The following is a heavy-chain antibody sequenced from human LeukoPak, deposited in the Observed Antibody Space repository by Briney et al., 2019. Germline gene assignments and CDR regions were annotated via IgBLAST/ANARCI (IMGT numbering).Heavy chain of an antibody. V-gene: IGHV3-21*01. Sequence: GGSLRLSCAASGFTFSSYSMNWVRQAPGKGLEWVSSISRISTYIYSADSVKGRFTISRDNTKNSIYLQMNSLRVEDTAVYYCARLAGYSSGYYWDYWGQGTLVTVSS. CDR2: ISRISTYI. J-gene: IGHJ4*02. CDR1: GFTFSSYS. D-gene: IGHD6-19*01. CDR3: ARLAGYSSGYYWDY.